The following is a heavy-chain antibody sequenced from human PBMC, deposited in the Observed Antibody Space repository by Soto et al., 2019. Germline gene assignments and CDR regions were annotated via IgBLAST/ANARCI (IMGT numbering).Heavy chain of an antibody. D-gene: IGHD2-21*02. CDR1: GFTFSSYG. J-gene: IGHJ6*02. CDR3: AKAHRGDRESYGMDV. Sequence: QVQLVESGGGVVQPGRSLRLSCAASGFTFSSYGMHWVRKAPGKGLEWVAVISYDGSNKYYADSVKGRFTISRDNSKNTLYLQMNSLRAEDTAVYYCAKAHRGDRESYGMDVWGQGTTVTVSS. V-gene: IGHV3-30*18. CDR2: ISYDGSNK.